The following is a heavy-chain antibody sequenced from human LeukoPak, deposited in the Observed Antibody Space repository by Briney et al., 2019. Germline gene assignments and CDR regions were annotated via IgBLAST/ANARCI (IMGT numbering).Heavy chain of an antibody. CDR2: IRYDGSNK. Sequence: GGSLRLSCAASGFTFSDFTMNWVRQAPGKGLEWVAFIRYDGSNKRYADSVKGRFTISRDNSKNTLYLQMNSLRAEDTAVYSCAKDRGYNILTGYSKGHYFDYWGQGTLVTVSS. CDR1: GFTFSDFT. CDR3: AKDRGYNILTGYSKGHYFDY. V-gene: IGHV3-30*02. D-gene: IGHD3-9*01. J-gene: IGHJ4*02.